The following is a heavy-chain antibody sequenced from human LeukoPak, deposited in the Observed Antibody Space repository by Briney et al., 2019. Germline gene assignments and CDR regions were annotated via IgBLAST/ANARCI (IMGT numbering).Heavy chain of an antibody. CDR1: GGSISSYY. V-gene: IGHV4-4*07. Sequence: TSETLSLTCTVSGGSISSYYWSWIRQPAGKGLEWIGRIYTSGSTNYNPPLKSRVTMSVDTSKNQFSLKLSSVTAADTAVYYCASLKPRPYADTAMVDYWGQGTLVTVSS. J-gene: IGHJ4*02. D-gene: IGHD5-18*01. CDR3: ASLKPRPYADTAMVDY. CDR2: IYTSGST.